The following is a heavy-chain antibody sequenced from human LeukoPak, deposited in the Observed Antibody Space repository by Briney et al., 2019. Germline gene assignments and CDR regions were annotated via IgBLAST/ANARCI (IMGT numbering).Heavy chain of an antibody. CDR3: ARVWSFMSIRSMDV. Sequence: GGSLRLSCAASGFTFSDYYMSWIRQAPGKGLEWVSYISSSGSIISYADSVKGRFTISRDNAKKSLYLQMNSLRAEDSAVYYCARVWSFMSIRSMDVWGKGITVTVS. J-gene: IGHJ6*03. CDR2: ISSSGSII. D-gene: IGHD3-10*02. CDR1: GFTFSDYY. V-gene: IGHV3-11*04.